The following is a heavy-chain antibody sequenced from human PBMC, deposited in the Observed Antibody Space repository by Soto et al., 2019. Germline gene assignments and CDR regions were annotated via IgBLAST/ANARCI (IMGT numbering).Heavy chain of an antibody. CDR2: IFYSGST. CDR3: ARVFPSYCGGDCAYFDS. Sequence: QVQLQESGPGLVRPSETLSLTCTVSGGSVNSYYWSWIRQTPGKGPEWIGYIFYSGSTNSNPSLKSRASMSVDMSKNQFSLRLSSLTAADTAVYYCARVFPSYCGGDCAYFDSWGQGILVTFSS. V-gene: IGHV4-59*02. J-gene: IGHJ4*02. CDR1: GGSVNSYY. D-gene: IGHD2-21*02.